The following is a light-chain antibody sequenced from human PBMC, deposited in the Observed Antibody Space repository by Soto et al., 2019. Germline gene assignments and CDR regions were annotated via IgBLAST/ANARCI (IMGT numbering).Light chain of an antibody. Sequence: DIQMTQSPSAMSASVGYRVTITCRASQGISNYLAWFQQKPGKAPKLLIYAASSLQSGVPSRFSGSGSGTEFTLTISSLQPDDFATYYCQQYNRLATFGQGTKVDIK. V-gene: IGKV1-17*03. J-gene: IGKJ2*01. CDR1: QGISNY. CDR3: QQYNRLAT. CDR2: AAS.